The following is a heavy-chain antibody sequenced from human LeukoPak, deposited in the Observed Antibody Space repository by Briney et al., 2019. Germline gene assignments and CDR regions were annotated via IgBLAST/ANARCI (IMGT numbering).Heavy chain of an antibody. CDR3: ARENIVVVVAAGRWFDP. J-gene: IGHJ5*02. CDR2: ISAGNGNT. V-gene: IGHV1-3*01. Sequence: GASVKVSCKASGYTFTSYAMHWVRQAPGQRLEWMGWISAGNGNTKYSQKFQGRVTITRDTSASTAYMELSSLRSEDTAVYYCARENIVVVVAAGRWFDPWGQGTLVTVSS. CDR1: GYTFTSYA. D-gene: IGHD2-15*01.